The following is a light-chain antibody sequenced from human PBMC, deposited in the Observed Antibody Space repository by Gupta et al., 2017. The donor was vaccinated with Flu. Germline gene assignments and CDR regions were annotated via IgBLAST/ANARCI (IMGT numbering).Light chain of an antibody. CDR2: DAS. CDR1: QSVSTS. V-gene: IGKV3-11*01. CDR3: QHRSNRPPAVT. Sequence: EIVLTQSPATLSLSPGERATLSCWASQSVSTSLGWYQQKPGQAPRLLIYDASIRATGIPARCSGSGAGTDFTLTISRREPEDFAVYFCQHRSNRPPAVTFGGGTKVELK. J-gene: IGKJ4*01.